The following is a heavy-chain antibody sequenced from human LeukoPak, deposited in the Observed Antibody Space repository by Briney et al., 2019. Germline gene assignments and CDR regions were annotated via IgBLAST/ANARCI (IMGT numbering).Heavy chain of an antibody. CDR3: AKEGAEGLHLVRFDC. J-gene: IGHJ4*02. CDR2: LSGSGTST. Sequence: GGSLRLSCAASGSTFSNSDMSWVRQAPGKGLEWVLVLSGSGTSTYYADTVKGRFTISRDNSKNTLHLQMNSLRAEDTAVYYCAKEGAEGLHLVRFDCRGQGTLVTVSS. V-gene: IGHV3-23*01. D-gene: IGHD3-10*01. CDR1: GSTFSNSD.